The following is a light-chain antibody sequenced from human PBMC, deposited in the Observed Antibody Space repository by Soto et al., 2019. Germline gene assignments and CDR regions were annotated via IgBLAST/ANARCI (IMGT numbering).Light chain of an antibody. V-gene: IGKV1-5*03. CDR1: QRISTW. J-gene: IGKJ4*01. CDR3: QQYNTYPLT. Sequence: DIQMTQSPSTLSASVGDRVTITCRASQRISTWLAWYQQKPGKAPKLLIYKASSLESGVPSRFSGSGSGTACPQTINSLHPNDFATYFCQQYNTYPLTFGGGTLVKIK. CDR2: KAS.